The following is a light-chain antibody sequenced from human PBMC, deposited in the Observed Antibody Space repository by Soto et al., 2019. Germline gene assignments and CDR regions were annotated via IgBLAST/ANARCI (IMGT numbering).Light chain of an antibody. Sequence: EIMMAQSPATLSVSPGERANLSCRASQSVGNNLAWYQQKPGQAPRLLIYYASTRATGIPARFSGSGSGTEFTLTISSLQSEDFALYYCQQYNDWPPITFGQGTRLEIK. CDR1: QSVGNN. CDR2: YAS. J-gene: IGKJ5*01. CDR3: QQYNDWPPIT. V-gene: IGKV3-15*01.